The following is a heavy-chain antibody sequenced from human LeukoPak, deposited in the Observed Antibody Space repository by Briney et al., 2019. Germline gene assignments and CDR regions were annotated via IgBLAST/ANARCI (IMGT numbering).Heavy chain of an antibody. CDR1: GGSFSGYY. J-gene: IGHJ4*02. D-gene: IGHD2-15*01. CDR3: ARASYCSGGSCYRFDY. Sequence: SETLSLTCAVYGGSFSGYYWSWIRQPPGKGLEWIGYIYYSGSTNYNPSLKSRVTISVDTSKNQFSLKLSSVTAADTAVYYCARASYCSGGSCYRFDYWGQGTLVTVSS. CDR2: IYYSGST. V-gene: IGHV4-59*01.